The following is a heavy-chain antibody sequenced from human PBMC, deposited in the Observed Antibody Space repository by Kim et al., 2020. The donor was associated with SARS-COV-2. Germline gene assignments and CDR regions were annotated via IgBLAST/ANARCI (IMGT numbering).Heavy chain of an antibody. CDR1: GFTFSSYS. Sequence: GGSLRLSCAASGFTFSSYSMNWVRQAPGKGLEWVSSISSSSSYIYYADSVKGRFTISRDNAKNSLYLQMNSLRAEDTAVYYCASIGDYEGYYYYGMDVWGQGTTVTVSS. V-gene: IGHV3-21*04. CDR2: ISSSSSYI. CDR3: ASIGDYEGYYYYGMDV. D-gene: IGHD4-17*01. J-gene: IGHJ6*02.